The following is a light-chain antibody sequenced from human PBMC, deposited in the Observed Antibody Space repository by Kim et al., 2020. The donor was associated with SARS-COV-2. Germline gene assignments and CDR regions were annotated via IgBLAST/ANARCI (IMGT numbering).Light chain of an antibody. CDR2: WAS. Sequence: DIVMTQSPDSLAVSLGERATINCKAGQSILYGSKEYLAWYQQKAGQPPKLLIYWASTRESGVPDRFSGSGSGTDFTLTISSLQAEDVAVYYCQQYYNSPFTFGPGTKVDIK. V-gene: IGKV4-1*01. J-gene: IGKJ3*01. CDR3: QQYYNSPFT. CDR1: QSILYGSKEY.